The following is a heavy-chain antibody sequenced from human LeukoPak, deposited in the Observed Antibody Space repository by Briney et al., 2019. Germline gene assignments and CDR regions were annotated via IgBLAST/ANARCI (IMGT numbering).Heavy chain of an antibody. V-gene: IGHV3-13*04. CDR3: ARVFGAIIDY. J-gene: IGHJ4*02. CDR1: GFTFSSYD. D-gene: IGHD3-10*02. Sequence: QPGGSLRLSCAASGFTFSSYDMHWVRQATGKGLEWVSAIGTAGDTYYPDSVKGRFTISRENAKNSLYLQMNSLRAGGTAVYYCARVFGAIIDYWGQGTLVTVSS. CDR2: IGTAGDT.